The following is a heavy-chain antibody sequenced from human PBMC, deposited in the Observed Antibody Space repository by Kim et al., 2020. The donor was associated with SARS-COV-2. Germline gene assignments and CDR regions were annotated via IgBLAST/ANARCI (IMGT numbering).Heavy chain of an antibody. V-gene: IGHV1-69*04. J-gene: IGHJ1*01. D-gene: IGHD6-13*01. CDR1: GGTFSSYA. CDR3: ARPLSGYSSSWNLQNEYFQH. CDR2: IIPILGIA. Sequence: SVKVSCKASGGTFSSYAISWVRQAPGQGLEWMGRIIPILGIANYAQKFQGRVTITADKSTSTAYMELSSLRSEDTAVYYCARPLSGYSSSWNLQNEYFQHWGQGTLVTVSS.